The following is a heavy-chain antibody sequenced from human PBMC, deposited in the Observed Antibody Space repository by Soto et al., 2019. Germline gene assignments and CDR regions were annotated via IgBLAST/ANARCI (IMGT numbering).Heavy chain of an antibody. Sequence: EVHLVESGGGLAQPGTSLRLSCGASGFNFDDYVMHWVRQAPGKGLEWVSSISWNSRTKDYADSVTGRFTISRDNAKNSLSLQMNSLRPEDTAFHFCTTGFSSSRFYVDSWGQGTLVTVSS. D-gene: IGHD6-13*01. CDR1: GFNFDDYV. J-gene: IGHJ4*02. CDR2: ISWNSRTK. CDR3: TTGFSSSRFYVDS. V-gene: IGHV3-9*01.